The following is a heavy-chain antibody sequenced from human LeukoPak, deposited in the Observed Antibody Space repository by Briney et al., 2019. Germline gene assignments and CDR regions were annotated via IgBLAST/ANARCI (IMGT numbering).Heavy chain of an antibody. V-gene: IGHV4-39*01. CDR1: GGSISSSSYY. D-gene: IGHD3-22*01. CDR3: ARHRDYYDT. Sequence: PSETLSLTCTVSGGSISSSSYYWGWIRQPPGKGLEWIGSIYYSGSTYYNPSLKSRVTISVDTSKNQISLNLTSVTAADTAVYFCARHRDYYDTWGHGTLVTVSS. CDR2: IYYSGST. J-gene: IGHJ4*01.